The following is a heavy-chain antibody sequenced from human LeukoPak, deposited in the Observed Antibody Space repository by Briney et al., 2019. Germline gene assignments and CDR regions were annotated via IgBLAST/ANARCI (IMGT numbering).Heavy chain of an antibody. CDR1: GYTFTAYH. J-gene: IGHJ4*02. V-gene: IGHV1-2*06. CDR2: INPNSGDT. Sequence: GASVKVSCKASGYTFTAYHMHWVRQAPGLGLEWMGRINPNSGDTNYAQKFQGRVTITRDTSISTAYMELSRLRSDDTAVYYCARDYCSSTSCLFDYWGQGTLVSVSS. CDR3: ARDYCSSTSCLFDY. D-gene: IGHD2-2*01.